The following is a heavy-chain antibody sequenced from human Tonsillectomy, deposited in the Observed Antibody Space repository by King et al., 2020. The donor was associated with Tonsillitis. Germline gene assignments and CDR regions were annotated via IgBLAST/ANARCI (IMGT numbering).Heavy chain of an antibody. CDR3: ARELWNAFDI. V-gene: IGHV3-7*01. CDR1: GLTFTSYW. J-gene: IGHJ3*02. D-gene: IGHD2-21*01. CDR2: IKQDGSEK. Sequence: VQLVESRGGLVQPGGSLRLSCAASGLTFTSYWMTWVRQAPGKGLEWVANIKQDGSEKNYVDSVKGRFTISRDNAKKSLDLQMHSLRAEDTALYYCARELWNAFDIWGRGTMVTVSS.